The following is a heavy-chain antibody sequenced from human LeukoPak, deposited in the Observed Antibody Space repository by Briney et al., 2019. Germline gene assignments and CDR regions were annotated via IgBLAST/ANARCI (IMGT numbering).Heavy chain of an antibody. J-gene: IGHJ4*02. Sequence: GGSLRLSCAASGFTFSSYSMNWVRQAPGKGLEWVAVISYDGSNKYYADSVKGRFTISRDNSKNTLYLQMNSLRAEDTAVYYCAKDALTVVTPGWFDYWGQGTLVTVSS. CDR1: GFTFSSYS. CDR3: AKDALTVVTPGWFDY. CDR2: ISYDGSNK. V-gene: IGHV3-30*18. D-gene: IGHD4-23*01.